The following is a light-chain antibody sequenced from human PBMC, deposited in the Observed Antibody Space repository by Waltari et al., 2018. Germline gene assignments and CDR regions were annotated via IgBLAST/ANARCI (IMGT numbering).Light chain of an antibody. Sequence: QSALTQPPSASGSPGQSVTISCTGTSSDVGGYKYVSWYQQHPGKAPKLMIYEVSKRPSGGPDRFSGSKSGNTASLTVSGLQAEDEADYYCSSYAGSNMVVFGGGTKLTVL. V-gene: IGLV2-8*01. CDR2: EVS. CDR1: SSDVGGYKY. CDR3: SSYAGSNMVV. J-gene: IGLJ3*02.